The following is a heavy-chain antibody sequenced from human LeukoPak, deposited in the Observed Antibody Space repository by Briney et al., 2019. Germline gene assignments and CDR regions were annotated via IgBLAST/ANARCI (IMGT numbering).Heavy chain of an antibody. J-gene: IGHJ4*02. Sequence: PGGSLRLSCAASGFTFSSYAMSWVRQAPGKGLEWVSTIGGGGGSTYYADSVKGRFTISRDNSKNTLYLQMNSLRAEDTAVYYCAKLTGFGVPYYFDYWGQGTLVTVSS. D-gene: IGHD3-16*01. CDR3: AKLTGFGVPYYFDY. CDR2: IGGGGGST. CDR1: GFTFSSYA. V-gene: IGHV3-23*01.